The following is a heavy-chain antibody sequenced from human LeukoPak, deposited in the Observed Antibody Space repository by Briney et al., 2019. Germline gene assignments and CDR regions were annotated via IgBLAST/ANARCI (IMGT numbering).Heavy chain of an antibody. D-gene: IGHD5-12*01. Sequence: ASVKVSCKASGYTFTSYYMHWVRQAPGQGLEWMGIINPSGGSTSYAQKFQGRVTMTRDMSTSTVYMELSSLRSEDTAVYYCARAGWLENWFDPWGQGTLVTVSS. J-gene: IGHJ5*02. CDR3: ARAGWLENWFDP. V-gene: IGHV1-46*01. CDR2: INPSGGST. CDR1: GYTFTSYY.